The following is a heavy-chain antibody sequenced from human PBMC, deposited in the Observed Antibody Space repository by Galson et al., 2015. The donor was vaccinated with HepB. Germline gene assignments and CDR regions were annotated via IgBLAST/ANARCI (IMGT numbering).Heavy chain of an antibody. CDR2: IYSGGST. Sequence: SLRLSCAASGFTVSSNYMSWVRQAPGKGLEWVSVIYSGGSTYYADSVKGRFTISRDNSKNTLYLQMNSLRAEDTAVYYCARPRGRSGWGFDPWGQGTLVTVSS. D-gene: IGHD6-19*01. CDR3: ARPRGRSGWGFDP. CDR1: GFTVSSNY. J-gene: IGHJ5*02. V-gene: IGHV3-66*02.